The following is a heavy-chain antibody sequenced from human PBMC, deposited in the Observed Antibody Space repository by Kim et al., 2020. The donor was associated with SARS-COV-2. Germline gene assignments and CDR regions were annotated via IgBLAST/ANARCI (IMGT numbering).Heavy chain of an antibody. CDR3: ARDPDIVASDAFHL. Sequence: SETLSLTCGVSGGSFSSCYWSWIRQSPGKGPEWIGEINHSGAASYNPSLNSRGSISVDTSKNQLSLRLTSVTAADTALYYFARDPDIVASDAFHLWGQGTMVIVSS. CDR1: GGSFSSCY. D-gene: IGHD5-12*01. V-gene: IGHV4-34*01. CDR2: INHSGAA. J-gene: IGHJ3*01.